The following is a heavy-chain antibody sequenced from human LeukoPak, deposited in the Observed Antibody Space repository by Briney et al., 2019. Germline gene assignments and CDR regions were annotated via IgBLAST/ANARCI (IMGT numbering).Heavy chain of an antibody. D-gene: IGHD1-26*01. CDR1: GFTFSSYE. V-gene: IGHV3-48*03. Sequence: GGSLRLSCAASGFTFSSYEMDWVRQAPGKGLGWVSYLSSSSSTIYYADSVKGRFTISRANANDSLYLQINRLRAEDTAVYYCATGTKGYYYYYGMDLWGQGTTVTVPS. CDR2: LSSSSSTI. CDR3: ATGTKGYYYYYGMDL. J-gene: IGHJ6*01.